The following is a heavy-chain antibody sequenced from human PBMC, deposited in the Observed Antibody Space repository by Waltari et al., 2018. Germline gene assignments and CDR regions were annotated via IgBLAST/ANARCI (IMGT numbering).Heavy chain of an antibody. V-gene: IGHV3-15*01. D-gene: IGHD2-8*01. CDR3: VKMNQMGAFDY. CDR2: IKSQTGGGTT. CDR1: GLPFRTVW. Sequence: EVRLVESGGGLVKPGESLRISCAASGLPFRTVWMTWVRQAPGKGLGWVGRIKSQTGGGTTDYAAPVKGRFTILRDDSKNTLYLQMDSLKTEDTAVYYCVKMNQMGAFDYWGQGTLVTVSS. J-gene: IGHJ4*02.